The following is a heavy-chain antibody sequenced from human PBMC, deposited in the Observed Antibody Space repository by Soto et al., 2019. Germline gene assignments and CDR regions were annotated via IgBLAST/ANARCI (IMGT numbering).Heavy chain of an antibody. J-gene: IGHJ6*02. CDR2: IYYSGST. D-gene: IGHD3-3*01. Sequence: ETLSLTCTVSGGSISSYYWSWIRQPPGKGLEWIGYIYYSGSTNYIPSLKSRVTISVDTSKNQFSLKLSAVTAADSAVYYCARGITIFGVVYYYGMDVWGQGTTVTVSS. CDR3: ARGITIFGVVYYYGMDV. V-gene: IGHV4-59*01. CDR1: GGSISSYY.